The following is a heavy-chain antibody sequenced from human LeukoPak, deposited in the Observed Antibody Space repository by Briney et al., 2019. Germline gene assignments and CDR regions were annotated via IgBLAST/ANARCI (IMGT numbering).Heavy chain of an antibody. V-gene: IGHV3-66*01. Sequence: GGSLRLSCAASGFTVSSNYMSWVRQAPGKGLEWVSGLYSGGGTYYADSVKGRFDISRDNSKNTLYLQMNSLRAEDTAVYYCARDCDQYDFPRYSDCWGQGALVTVSS. CDR3: ARDCDQYDFPRYSDC. CDR2: LYSGGGT. D-gene: IGHD2-2*01. J-gene: IGHJ4*02. CDR1: GFTVSSNY.